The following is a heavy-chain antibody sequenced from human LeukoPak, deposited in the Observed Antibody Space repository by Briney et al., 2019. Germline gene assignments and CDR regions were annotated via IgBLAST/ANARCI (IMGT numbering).Heavy chain of an antibody. Sequence: SETLSLTCTVSGGSISSSSHYWGWIRQPPGKGLGWIGSVFYSGNALYNPSLRSRLTISVDKSKNQFSLKLRSVTAADTAVYYCARQGSSWRDPDAFDIWGQGTMVTVSS. D-gene: IGHD6-13*01. CDR2: VFYSGNA. CDR1: GGSISSSSHY. V-gene: IGHV4-39*01. CDR3: ARQGSSWRDPDAFDI. J-gene: IGHJ3*02.